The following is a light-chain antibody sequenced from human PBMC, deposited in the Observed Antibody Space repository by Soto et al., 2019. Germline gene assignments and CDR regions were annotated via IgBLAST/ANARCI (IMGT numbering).Light chain of an antibody. Sequence: QSVLTQPASVSGSPGQSITISCTGTSSDIGAYNSVSWYQQHPGMAPQLMIYDVSYRPSGISSRFSGSKSGNTASLSISGLQASYEADYYCSSYTTHSVRVFGGGTKLTVL. CDR1: SSDIGAYNS. CDR2: DVS. CDR3: SSYTTHSVRV. V-gene: IGLV2-14*03. J-gene: IGLJ2*01.